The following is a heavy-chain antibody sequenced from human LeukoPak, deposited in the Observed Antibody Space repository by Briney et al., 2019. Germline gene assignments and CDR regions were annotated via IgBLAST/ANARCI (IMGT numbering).Heavy chain of an antibody. CDR1: GYTFSSYG. V-gene: IGHV1-2*02. J-gene: IGHJ4*02. Sequence: ASVKVSCKAYGYTFSSYGISWVRQAPGQGLEWMGWINPNNGGTKYAQKFQDRVTMTRDTSISTAYMELSRLRSDDTAVYYCARDERYDSSGYPFDYWGQGTLVTVSS. CDR3: ARDERYDSSGYPFDY. D-gene: IGHD3-22*01. CDR2: INPNNGGT.